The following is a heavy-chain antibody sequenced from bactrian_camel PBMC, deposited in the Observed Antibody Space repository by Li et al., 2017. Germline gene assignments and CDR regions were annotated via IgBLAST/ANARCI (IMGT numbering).Heavy chain of an antibody. CDR2: IDSDGAT. J-gene: IGHJ4*01. D-gene: IGHD2*01. CDR1: GDTFRSYC. Sequence: VQLVESGGGSVQTGGSLRLSCAASGDTFRSYCMTWWRQAPGKEREGVAGIDSDGATTYANSVKGRFTVSQDNAKNTLYLQMNSLKPEDTALYYCATRLSDCAYYTSDGCYSHRGQGTQVTVS. V-gene: IGHV3S26*01.